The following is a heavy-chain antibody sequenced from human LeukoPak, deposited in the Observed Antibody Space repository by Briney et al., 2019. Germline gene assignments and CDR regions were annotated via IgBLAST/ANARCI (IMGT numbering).Heavy chain of an antibody. CDR2: INHSGST. V-gene: IGHV4-34*01. CDR1: GGSFSGYY. Sequence: SETLSLTCAVYGGSFSGYYWSWIRQPPGKGLEWIGEINHSGSTNYNPSLKSRVTISVDTSKNQISLKLSSVTAADTAVYYCARHPNKRFLEWLLYFDYWGQGTLVTVSS. J-gene: IGHJ4*02. D-gene: IGHD3-3*01. CDR3: ARHPNKRFLEWLLYFDY.